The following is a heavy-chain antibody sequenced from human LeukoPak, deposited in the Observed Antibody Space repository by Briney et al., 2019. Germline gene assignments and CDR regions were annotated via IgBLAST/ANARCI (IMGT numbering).Heavy chain of an antibody. Sequence: SETLSLTCTVSGGSISSYYWSWIRQPPGKGLEWIGYIYYSGSTNYNPSLKSRVTISVDTSKNQFSLKLSSVTAADTAVYYCARLIAVAGTVDYWGQGTLVTVSS. CDR2: IYYSGST. D-gene: IGHD6-19*01. CDR1: GGSISSYY. V-gene: IGHV4-59*01. CDR3: ARLIAVAGTVDY. J-gene: IGHJ4*02.